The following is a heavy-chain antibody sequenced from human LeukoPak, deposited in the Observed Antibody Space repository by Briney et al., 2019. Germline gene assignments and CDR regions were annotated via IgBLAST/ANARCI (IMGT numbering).Heavy chain of an antibody. V-gene: IGHV3-53*04. D-gene: IGHD6-13*01. CDR2: IYSGGTT. Sequence: GGCLRLSCAASGLTVTSTYMTWVPQAPGKGLEWVSVIYSGGTTYYADSVKGRFAISRHNSKNTLYLQMSCVRTEDTAVYYCARWKIGRIAAAGTLDFCDYWGEGTLVTVSS. J-gene: IGHJ4*02. CDR3: ARWKIGRIAAAGTLDFCDY. CDR1: GLTVTSTY.